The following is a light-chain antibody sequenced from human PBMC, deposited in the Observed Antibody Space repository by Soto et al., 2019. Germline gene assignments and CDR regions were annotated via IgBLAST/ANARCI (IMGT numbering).Light chain of an antibody. J-gene: IGKJ1*01. V-gene: IGKV1-5*03. CDR2: RVS. Sequence: DIQMTQSPSPLSASVGDRVTITCRASQSISNWLAWYQHKPGKAPRALIYRVSNLESGVPSRFSGSGSGTEFTLTISGLQPDDVATYYCQQYQTYSWTFGQGTKVDIK. CDR1: QSISNW. CDR3: QQYQTYSWT.